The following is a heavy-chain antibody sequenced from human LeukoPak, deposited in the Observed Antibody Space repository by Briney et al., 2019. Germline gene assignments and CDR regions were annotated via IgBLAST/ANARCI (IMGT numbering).Heavy chain of an antibody. V-gene: IGHV3-23*01. CDR3: AREMLTTFGEVVLRYCDY. CDR2: ISASGGHT. Sequence: GGSLRLSCTASGFTFSSFDMNGVREAPGQGLEWVSTISASGGHTYYADSVKGRFTISRDNSGNTLYLHMRSVRAEDTRVYYCAREMLTTFGEVVLRYCDYWGQGTLVTVSS. CDR1: GFTFSSFD. J-gene: IGHJ4*02. D-gene: IGHD3-16*01.